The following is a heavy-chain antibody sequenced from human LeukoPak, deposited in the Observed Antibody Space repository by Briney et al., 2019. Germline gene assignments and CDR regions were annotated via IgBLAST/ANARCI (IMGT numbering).Heavy chain of an antibody. CDR3: ARASDYGGNFDY. CDR2: IYYSGST. J-gene: IGHJ4*02. D-gene: IGHD4-23*01. CDR1: GGSISSGGYY. V-gene: IGHV4-31*03. Sequence: PSETLSLTCTVSGGSISSGGYYWSWIRQHPGKGLEWIGYIYYSGSTYYNPSLKSRVIISVDTSKNQFSLKLSSVTAADTAVYYCARASDYGGNFDYWGQGTLVTVSS.